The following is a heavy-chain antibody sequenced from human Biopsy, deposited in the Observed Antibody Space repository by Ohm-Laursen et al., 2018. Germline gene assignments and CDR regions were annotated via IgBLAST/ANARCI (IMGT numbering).Heavy chain of an antibody. Sequence: VASVKVSCKGSGYAVNDYFLHWLRQAPCQGPEWIGGISPNSGGTNYAQKFQGRVTMTTDTSPSTVYLELRRLISDDTAVYYCARDIMNRIAGLVARSDVFDVWGQGTLVTVSS. CDR1: GYAVNDYF. CDR3: ARDIMNRIAGLVARSDVFDV. J-gene: IGHJ3*01. D-gene: IGHD3-16*01. CDR2: ISPNSGGT. V-gene: IGHV1-2*02.